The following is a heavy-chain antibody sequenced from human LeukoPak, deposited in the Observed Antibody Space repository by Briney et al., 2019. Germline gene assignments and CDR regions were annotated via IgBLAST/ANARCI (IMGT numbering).Heavy chain of an antibody. CDR1: RASFSGYY. CDR2: INHSGST. V-gene: IGHV4-34*01. J-gene: IGHJ4*02. Sequence: PSETLSPTFSLYRASFSGYYRSSLPHPPGKGPEWVGEINHSGSTNYSPSLKSRVTISVDTSKNQFSLKLSSVTAADTAVYYCASFPAYPRIVGATGEDWGQGTLGTVSS. CDR3: ASFPAYPRIVGATGED. D-gene: IGHD1-26*01.